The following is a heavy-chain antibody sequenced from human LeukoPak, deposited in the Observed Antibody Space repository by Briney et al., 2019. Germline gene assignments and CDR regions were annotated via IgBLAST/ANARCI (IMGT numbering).Heavy chain of an antibody. Sequence: GGSLRLSCAASGFTFSSYWMSWVRQAPGKGLEWVANIKQDGSEKYYVDSVKGRFTISRDNAKNSLYLQMNSLRAEDTAVYYCARDSPHYYDSSGPHLDYWGQGTLVTVSS. CDR2: IKQDGSEK. CDR3: ARDSPHYYDSSGPHLDY. D-gene: IGHD3-22*01. CDR1: GFTFSSYW. J-gene: IGHJ4*02. V-gene: IGHV3-7*03.